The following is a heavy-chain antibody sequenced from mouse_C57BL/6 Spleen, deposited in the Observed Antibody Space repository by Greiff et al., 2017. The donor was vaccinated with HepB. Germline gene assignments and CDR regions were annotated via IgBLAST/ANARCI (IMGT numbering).Heavy chain of an antibody. CDR2: IRNKANGYTT. V-gene: IGHV7-3*01. J-gene: IGHJ2*01. CDR3: ARYRTDFDY. CDR1: GFTFTDYY. Sequence: EVQLVESGGGLVQPGGSLSLSCAASGFTFTDYYMSWVRQPPGKALEWLGFIRNKANGYTTEYSASVKGRFTISRDNSQSILYLQMNALRAEDSATYYCARYRTDFDYWGQGTTLTVSS. D-gene: IGHD3-3*01.